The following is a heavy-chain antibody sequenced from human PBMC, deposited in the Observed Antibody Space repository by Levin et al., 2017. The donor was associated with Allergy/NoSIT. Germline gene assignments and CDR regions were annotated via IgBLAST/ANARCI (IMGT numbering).Heavy chain of an antibody. CDR1: GGSFSGYY. CDR3: ARENGNYVL. CDR2: INHSGST. Sequence: SQTLSLTCAVHGGSFSGYYWSWIRQPPGKGLEWIGEINHSGSTNYNPSLKSRVTISVDTSKNQFSLKLSSVTAADTAVYYCARENGNYVLWGQGTLVTVSS. V-gene: IGHV4-34*01. D-gene: IGHD1-7*01. J-gene: IGHJ4*02.